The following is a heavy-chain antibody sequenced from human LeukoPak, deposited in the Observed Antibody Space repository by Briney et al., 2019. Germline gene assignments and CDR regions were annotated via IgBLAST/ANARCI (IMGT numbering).Heavy chain of an antibody. CDR2: IIPILGIA. D-gene: IGHD6-19*01. V-gene: IGHV1-69*04. J-gene: IGHJ5*02. CDR3: ASVLSGIAVAGSFDP. Sequence: ASVKVSCKASGGTFSSYAISWVRQAPGQGLEWMGRIIPILGIANYAQKFQGRVTITADKSTSTAYMELSSLRSEDTAVYYCASVLSGIAVAGSFDPWGQGTLVTVSS. CDR1: GGTFSSYA.